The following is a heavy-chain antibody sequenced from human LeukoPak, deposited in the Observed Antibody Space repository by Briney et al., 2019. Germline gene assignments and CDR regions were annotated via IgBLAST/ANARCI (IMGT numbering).Heavy chain of an antibody. CDR3: ARATILYDSSGSLGY. CDR1: GYTFTGYY. J-gene: IGHJ4*02. D-gene: IGHD3-22*01. Sequence: ASVKVSCKASGYTFTGYYIHWVRQAPGQGLEWMGRINPNSGGTNYAQKFQGRVTMTRDTSISTAYMELSRLRSDDTAVYYCARATILYDSSGSLGYWGQGTLVTVSS. V-gene: IGHV1-2*06. CDR2: INPNSGGT.